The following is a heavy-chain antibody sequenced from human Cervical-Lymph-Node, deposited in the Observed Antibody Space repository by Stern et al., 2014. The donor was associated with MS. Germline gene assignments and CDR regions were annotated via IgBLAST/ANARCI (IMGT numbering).Heavy chain of an antibody. CDR1: GFTFSSSG. J-gene: IGHJ4*02. CDR2: IYYDGSKK. D-gene: IGHD1-1*01. V-gene: IGHV3-33*01. Sequence: QVQLVESGGGVVQPGRSLRVSCAASGFTFSSSGMHWVRQAPGKGLEWLAIIYYDGSKKYYADSVKGRFTISRDNSRNTLYLQMDSLRAEDTALYFCARYNAKTTDCWGQGTLVTVSS. CDR3: ARYNAKTTDC.